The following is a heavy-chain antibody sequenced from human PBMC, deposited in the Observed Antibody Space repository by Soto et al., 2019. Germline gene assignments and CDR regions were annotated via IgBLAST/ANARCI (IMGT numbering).Heavy chain of an antibody. Sequence: QLVQSGPEVKKPGTSVKVSCKASGGTFSSYAISWVRQAPGQGLEWMGGIIPIFGTANYAQKFQGRVTITADKSTSTAYMELSSLRSEDTAVYYCARFGPIAAAAYYGMDVWGQGTTVTVSS. V-gene: IGHV1-69*06. CDR2: IIPIFGTA. J-gene: IGHJ6*02. D-gene: IGHD6-13*01. CDR3: ARFGPIAAAAYYGMDV. CDR1: GGTFSSYA.